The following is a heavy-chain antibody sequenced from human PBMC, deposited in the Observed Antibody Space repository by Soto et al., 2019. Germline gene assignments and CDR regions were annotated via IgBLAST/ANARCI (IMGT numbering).Heavy chain of an antibody. Sequence: PGGSLRLSCAASGFTFSSYAMSWVRQAPGKGLEWVSGISGSGGSAYYADSVKGRFTISRDNSKNTLYLQMNSLRAEDTAVYYCAKGQDYYDSSGSQGINYFDYWGQGTLVTVSS. J-gene: IGHJ4*02. CDR1: GFTFSSYA. CDR3: AKGQDYYDSSGSQGINYFDY. D-gene: IGHD3-22*01. CDR2: ISGSGGSA. V-gene: IGHV3-23*01.